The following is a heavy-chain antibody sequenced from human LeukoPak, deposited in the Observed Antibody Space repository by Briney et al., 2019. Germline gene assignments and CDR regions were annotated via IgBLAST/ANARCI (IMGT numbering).Heavy chain of an antibody. CDR3: ANLHRAPPDY. J-gene: IGHJ4*02. CDR2: IWYDGSNK. V-gene: IGHV3-33*06. Sequence: GGSLRLSCAASGFTFSSYGMHWVRQAPGKGLEWVAVIWYDGSNKYYVDSVKGRFTISRDNSKNTLYLQMDSLRAEDTAIYYCANLHRAPPDYWGQGTLVTVSS. CDR1: GFTFSSYG.